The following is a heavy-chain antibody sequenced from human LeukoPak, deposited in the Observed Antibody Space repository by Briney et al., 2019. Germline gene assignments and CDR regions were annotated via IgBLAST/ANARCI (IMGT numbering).Heavy chain of an antibody. V-gene: IGHV3-23*01. J-gene: IGHJ6*02. CDR3: ARARPWDSSRSYYFGMDV. CDR2: IPGSGGAT. Sequence: GGSLRLSCAASGFTFSSYAIRWVRQAPGRGLEWVSSIPGSGGATYYADSVRGRFSISRDSSKNTVYLQMNSLRDEDTAVYYCARARPWDSSRSYYFGMDVWGHGTTVTVSS. D-gene: IGHD3-22*01. CDR1: GFTFSSYA.